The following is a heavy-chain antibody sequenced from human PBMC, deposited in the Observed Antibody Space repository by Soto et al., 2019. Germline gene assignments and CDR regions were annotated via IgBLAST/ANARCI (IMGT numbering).Heavy chain of an antibody. D-gene: IGHD5-12*01. V-gene: IGHV4-30-4*01. CDR3: ARIVATIVPNWFDP. Sequence: PSETLSLTCTFSCGSIISGDYYWSWIRQPPGKGLEWIGYIYYSGSTYYNPSLKSRVTISVDTSKNQFSLKLSSVTAADTAVYYCARIVATIVPNWFDPWGQGTLVTVSS. CDR1: CGSIISGDYY. CDR2: IYYSGST. J-gene: IGHJ5*02.